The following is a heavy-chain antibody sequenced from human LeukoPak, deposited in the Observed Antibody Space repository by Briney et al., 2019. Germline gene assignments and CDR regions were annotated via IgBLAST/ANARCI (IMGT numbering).Heavy chain of an antibody. V-gene: IGHV6-1*01. J-gene: IGHJ4*02. CDR1: GDSVSSNSAA. CDR3: ARDAELLLDY. CDR2: TYYRSEWYT. D-gene: IGHD1-7*01. Sequence: SQTLSLTCAISGDSVSSNSAAWNWIRPSPSRGLEWLGRTYYRSEWYTDYAVSVKSLITINPDTSKNQISLQLNSVTPEDTAVYYCARDAELLLDYWGQGTLVTVSS.